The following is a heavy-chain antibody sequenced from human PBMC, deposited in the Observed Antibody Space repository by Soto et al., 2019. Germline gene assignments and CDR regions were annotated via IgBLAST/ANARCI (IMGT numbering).Heavy chain of an antibody. CDR2: ISSSSSAI. CDR1: GFTFSRYS. CDR3: TRDGFIAPGGRIE. Sequence: QPGGSLRLSCAASGFTFSRYSLNWVRQAPGKGLEWISYISSSSSAIYYADSVKGRFTISRDNAKNSLYLQMNSLRAEDTAVYYCTRDGFIAPGGRIEWGRGTLVTVSS. J-gene: IGHJ4*02. D-gene: IGHD6-13*01. V-gene: IGHV3-48*01.